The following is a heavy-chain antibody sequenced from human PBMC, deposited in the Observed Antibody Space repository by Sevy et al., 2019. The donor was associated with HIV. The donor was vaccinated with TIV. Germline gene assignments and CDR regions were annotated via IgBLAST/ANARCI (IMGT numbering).Heavy chain of an antibody. Sequence: ASVKVSCKASGYTFTSYGISWVRQAPGQGLEWMGWISAYNGNTNYAQTLQGRVTMTTDTSTSTAYMELRSLRSDDTAVYYCARDTPLNLYSSSWYSGGDFDYWGQGTLVTVSS. V-gene: IGHV1-18*01. D-gene: IGHD6-13*01. CDR3: ARDTPLNLYSSSWYSGGDFDY. CDR2: ISAYNGNT. CDR1: GYTFTSYG. J-gene: IGHJ4*02.